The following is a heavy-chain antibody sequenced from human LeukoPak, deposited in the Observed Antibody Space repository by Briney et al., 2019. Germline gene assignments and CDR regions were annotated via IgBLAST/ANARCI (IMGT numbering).Heavy chain of an antibody. CDR3: AKTLSYDILTGYYHP. CDR1: GFTFSSYA. D-gene: IGHD3-9*01. V-gene: IGHV3-23*01. J-gene: IGHJ5*02. Sequence: PGGSLRLSCAASGFTFSSYAMSWVRQAPGKGLERVSAVSGSGGSTYYANSVQGRFTISRDNSKNTLYLQMNSLRAKDTAVYYCAKTLSYDILTGYYHPWGQGTLVTVSS. CDR2: VSGSGGST.